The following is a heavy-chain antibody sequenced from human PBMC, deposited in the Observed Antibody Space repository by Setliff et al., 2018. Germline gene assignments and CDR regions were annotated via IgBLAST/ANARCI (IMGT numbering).Heavy chain of an antibody. Sequence: KVSCKASGYTFTGYYMHWVRQMPGKGLEWMGIIYPGDSDTRYSPSFQGQVTISADKSISTAYLQWSSLKASDTAMYYCARYDSSGYHYYYGMDVWGQGTTVTVSS. J-gene: IGHJ6*02. V-gene: IGHV5-51*01. CDR2: IYPGDSDT. CDR3: ARYDSSGYHYYYGMDV. D-gene: IGHD3-22*01. CDR1: GYTFTGYY.